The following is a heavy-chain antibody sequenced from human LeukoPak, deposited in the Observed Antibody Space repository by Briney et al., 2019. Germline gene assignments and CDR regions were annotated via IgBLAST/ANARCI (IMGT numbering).Heavy chain of an antibody. CDR3: ARREDIAIVPAHAFDI. CDR2: IYYSGST. Sequence: SETLSLTCTVSGDSISSRTSDFWGWIRQPPGKGLEWIGSIYYSGSTYYNPSLKSRLTISVDTSKNQFSLKLSSVTAADTAVYYCARREDIAIVPAHAFDIWGQGTMVTVSS. V-gene: IGHV4-39*01. CDR1: GDSISSRTSDF. D-gene: IGHD2-2*01. J-gene: IGHJ3*02.